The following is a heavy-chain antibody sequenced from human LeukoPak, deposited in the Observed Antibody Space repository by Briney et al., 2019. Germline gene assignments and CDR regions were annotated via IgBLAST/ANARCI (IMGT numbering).Heavy chain of an antibody. Sequence: PGGSLRLSCAVSGFTFSSYAMSWVRQAPGKGLGWVSTISGSGGSTYCADSVKGRFTISRDNSKNTLYLQMNSLRAEDTAVYYCAKPVAGTGYFDYWGQGTLVTVSS. CDR2: ISGSGGST. V-gene: IGHV3-23*01. CDR1: GFTFSSYA. J-gene: IGHJ4*02. CDR3: AKPVAGTGYFDY. D-gene: IGHD6-19*01.